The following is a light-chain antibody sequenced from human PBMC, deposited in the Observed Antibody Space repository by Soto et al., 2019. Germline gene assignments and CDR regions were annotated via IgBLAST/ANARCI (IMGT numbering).Light chain of an antibody. CDR2: GAS. J-gene: IGKJ5*01. Sequence: DILMTQSPSTLAVSPGERATLSCRASQSVSSNLAWYQQKPGQAPSLLIYGASTRATDIPARFSGSGSGTEFTLTISRLQSEDFAVYYCQESMAGFGQGTRLEIK. CDR1: QSVSSN. V-gene: IGKV3D-15*01. CDR3: QESMAG.